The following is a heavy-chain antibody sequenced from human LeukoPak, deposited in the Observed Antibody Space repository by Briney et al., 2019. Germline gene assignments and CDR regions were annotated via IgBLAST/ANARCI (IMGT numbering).Heavy chain of an antibody. Sequence: SCPALVKPTQTLTLTCTFSGFPFSTSEMCVSWIRQPPRKTLEWLARIDGDDDKYYSTSLKTRLTISKDTSKKQVVLTMTNMDPVDTATYYCARTTHLTVDYWGQGILVSVST. J-gene: IGHJ4*02. CDR2: IDGDDDK. D-gene: IGHD7-27*01. CDR1: GFPFSTSEMC. CDR3: ARTTHLTVDY. V-gene: IGHV2-70*11.